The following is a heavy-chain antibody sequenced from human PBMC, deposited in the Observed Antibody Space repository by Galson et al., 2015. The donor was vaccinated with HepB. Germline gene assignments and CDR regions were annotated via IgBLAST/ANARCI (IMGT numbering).Heavy chain of an antibody. Sequence: SLRLSCAASGFTFSSYAMHWVRQAPGKGLEWVAVISYDGSNKYYADSVKGRFTISRDNSKNTLYLQMNSLRAEDTAVYYCARVKYSSSWYFIDYWGQGTLVTVSS. V-gene: IGHV3-30-3*01. CDR1: GFTFSSYA. D-gene: IGHD6-13*01. CDR2: ISYDGSNK. CDR3: ARVKYSSSWYFIDY. J-gene: IGHJ4*02.